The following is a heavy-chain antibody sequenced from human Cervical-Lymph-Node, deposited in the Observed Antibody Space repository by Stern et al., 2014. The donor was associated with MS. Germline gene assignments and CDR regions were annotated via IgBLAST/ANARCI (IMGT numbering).Heavy chain of an antibody. J-gene: IGHJ5*02. V-gene: IGHV4-31*03. CDR3: ARVPSSWQNWFDP. Sequence: MQLVESGPGLVKPSQTLSLTCTVSGGSISSGGYYWSWIRQHPGTGLEWIGYISHSGSTSYNPSLTSRVTISVDTSKNQFSLKLSSVTAADTAVYYCARVPSSWQNWFDPWGQGTLVTVSS. D-gene: IGHD6-13*01. CDR1: GGSISSGGYY. CDR2: ISHSGST.